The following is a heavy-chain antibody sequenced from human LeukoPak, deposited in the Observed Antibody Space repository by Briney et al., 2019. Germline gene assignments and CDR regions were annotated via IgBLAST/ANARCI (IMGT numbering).Heavy chain of an antibody. V-gene: IGHV3-48*02. Sequence: GGSLRLSCAASGFTFTKYSMNWVRQAPGKWLEWVPYISSSSSSIYYADSVKGRFTISRDNAKNSLYLQMNSLRNEDTAMYYCARVYSGCDYWGQGTLVTVSS. CDR1: GFTFTKYS. D-gene: IGHD5-12*01. CDR2: ISSSSSSI. J-gene: IGHJ4*02. CDR3: ARVYSGCDY.